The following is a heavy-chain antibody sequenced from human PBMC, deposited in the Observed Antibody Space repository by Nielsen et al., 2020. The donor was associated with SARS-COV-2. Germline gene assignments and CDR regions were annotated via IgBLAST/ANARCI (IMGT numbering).Heavy chain of an antibody. Sequence: GGSLRLSCAASGFTFSSYEMNWVRQAPGKGLEWVSYISSSGSTIYYADSVKGRFTISRDNAKNSLYLQMNSLRAEDTAVYYCARARYYYGSGPFDYWGQGTLVTVSS. J-gene: IGHJ4*02. V-gene: IGHV3-48*03. CDR3: ARARYYYGSGPFDY. CDR1: GFTFSSYE. D-gene: IGHD3-10*01. CDR2: ISSSGSTI.